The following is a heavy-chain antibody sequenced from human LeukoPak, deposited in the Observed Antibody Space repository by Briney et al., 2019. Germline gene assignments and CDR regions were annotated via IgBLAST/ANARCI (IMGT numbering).Heavy chain of an antibody. J-gene: IGHJ4*02. CDR2: IYYSGST. CDR1: GGSISSYY. V-gene: IGHV4-59*01. D-gene: IGHD4-17*01. Sequence: SETLSLTCTVSGGSISSYYWSWIRQPPGKGLEWIGYIYYSGSTNYNPSLTSRVTISVDTSKNQFSLKLSSVTAADTAVYYCARARDDYGDSWGFDYWGQGTLVTVSS. CDR3: ARARDDYGDSWGFDY.